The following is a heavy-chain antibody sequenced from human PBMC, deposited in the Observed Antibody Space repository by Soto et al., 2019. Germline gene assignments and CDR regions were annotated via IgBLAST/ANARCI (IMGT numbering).Heavy chain of an antibody. CDR3: ASNWSGVTNLSPNHYYMDV. V-gene: IGHV4-31*03. Sequence: QVQLQESGPGLVKPSQTLSLTCTVSGGSISSGGYYWSWVRQHPGKGLEWIGYIYYSGSTYYNPSLKSRVTMSVDTYKNQFSLKLSSVTAADTAVYYCASNWSGVTNLSPNHYYMDVWGKGTTVTVSS. CDR1: GGSISSGGYY. CDR2: IYYSGST. J-gene: IGHJ6*03. D-gene: IGHD3-3*01.